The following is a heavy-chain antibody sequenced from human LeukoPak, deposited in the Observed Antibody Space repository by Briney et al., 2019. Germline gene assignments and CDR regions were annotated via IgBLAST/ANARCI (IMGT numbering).Heavy chain of an antibody. CDR2: INHSGST. Sequence: SETLSLTCAVYGGCFSGYYWSWIRQPPGKGLEWIGEINHSGSTNYNPSLKSRVTISVDTSKNQFSLKLSSVTAADTAVYYCASVVEQQLVSIYYYMDVWGKGTTVTVSS. V-gene: IGHV4-34*01. CDR1: GGCFSGYY. D-gene: IGHD6-13*01. J-gene: IGHJ6*03. CDR3: ASVVEQQLVSIYYYMDV.